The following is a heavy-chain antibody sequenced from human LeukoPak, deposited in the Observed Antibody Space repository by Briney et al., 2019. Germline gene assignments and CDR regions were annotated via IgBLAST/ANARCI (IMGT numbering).Heavy chain of an antibody. J-gene: IGHJ4*02. CDR1: GFTFSSYW. CDR3: ARDSGWWRFDF. CDR2: IKEDGSEK. V-gene: IGHV3-7*03. D-gene: IGHD6-13*01. Sequence: PGGSLRLSCAASGFTFSSYWMQWVRQAPGQGLEWVASIKEDGSEKHYVDSVKGRFTISRDNGKNSLYLQMSSLRAEDTAVYYCARDSGWWRFDFWGQGTLVTVSS.